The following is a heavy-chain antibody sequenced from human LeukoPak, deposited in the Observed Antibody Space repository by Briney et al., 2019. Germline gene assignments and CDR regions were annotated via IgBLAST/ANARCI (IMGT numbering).Heavy chain of an antibody. V-gene: IGHV4-39*07. CDR1: GGSISSSSYY. J-gene: IGHJ6*03. Sequence: SETLSLTCTVSGGSISSSSYYWGWIRQPPGKGLEWIGSIYYSGSTYYNPSLKSRVTISVDTSKNQFSLKLSSVTAADTAVYYCARSSHSSGWSGSYYYYMDVWGKGTTVTVSS. CDR3: ARSSHSSGWSGSYYYYMDV. D-gene: IGHD6-19*01. CDR2: IYYSGST.